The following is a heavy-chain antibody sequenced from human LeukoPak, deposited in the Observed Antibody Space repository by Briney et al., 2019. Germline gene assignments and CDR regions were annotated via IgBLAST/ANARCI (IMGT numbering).Heavy chain of an antibody. D-gene: IGHD3-3*01. Sequence: ASVKVSCKASGYTFTSYGISWVRQAPGQGLEWMGWISAYNGNTKYAQKLQGRVTMTTDTSTSTAYMELRSLRSDDTAVYYCARDRYDFWSGYYPFDYWGQGTLVTVSS. V-gene: IGHV1-18*01. CDR1: GYTFTSYG. CDR3: ARDRYDFWSGYYPFDY. J-gene: IGHJ4*02. CDR2: ISAYNGNT.